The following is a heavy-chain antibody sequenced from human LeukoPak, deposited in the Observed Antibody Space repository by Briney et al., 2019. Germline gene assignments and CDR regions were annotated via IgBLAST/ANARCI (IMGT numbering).Heavy chain of an antibody. CDR2: ITGNGGNT. CDR3: ARAPYDFWSGYIFDY. V-gene: IGHV3-23*01. Sequence: PGGSLRLSCAASGISFSSFSNYAMSWVRQAPGKGLEWVSVITGNGGNTFYADSVQGRLTISRDNSKNTVYLQMNSLRAEDTAVYYCARAPYDFWSGYIFDYWGQGTLVTVSS. CDR1: GISFSSFSNYA. J-gene: IGHJ4*02. D-gene: IGHD3-3*01.